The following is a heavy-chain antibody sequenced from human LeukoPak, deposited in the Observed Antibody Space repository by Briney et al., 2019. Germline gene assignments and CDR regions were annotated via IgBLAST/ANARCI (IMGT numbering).Heavy chain of an antibody. D-gene: IGHD3-22*01. CDR1: GGSISSYY. J-gene: IGHJ4*02. CDR2: INHSGST. Sequence: SETLSLTCTVSGGSISSYYWSWIRQPAGKGLEWIGEINHSGSTNYNPSLKSRVTISVDTSKNQFSLKLSSVTAADTAVYYCARGTADYYDSSGYYDYWGQGTLVTVSS. V-gene: IGHV4-34*01. CDR3: ARGTADYYDSSGYYDY.